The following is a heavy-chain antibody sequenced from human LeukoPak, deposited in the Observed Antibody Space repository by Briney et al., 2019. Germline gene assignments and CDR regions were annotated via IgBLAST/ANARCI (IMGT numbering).Heavy chain of an antibody. CDR2: ISYHGRDK. V-gene: IGHV3-30*18. D-gene: IGHD6-13*01. CDR1: GFTFSSYG. CDR3: AKGGIAAAGTIDY. J-gene: IGHJ4*02. Sequence: GGSLRLSCVASGFTFSSYGMHWVRQAPGKGLEWVAVISYHGRDKYYPDSVKGRFTISRDNSKSTLYLQMNSLRVEDTAVYYCAKGGIAAAGTIDYWGQGTLVTVSS.